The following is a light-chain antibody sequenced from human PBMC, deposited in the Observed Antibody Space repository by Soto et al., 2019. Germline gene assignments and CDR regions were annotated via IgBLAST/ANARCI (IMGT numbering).Light chain of an antibody. Sequence: DIQMTQSPSTLSASVGDRVTISCRASQSITNWLAWYQQKPGKAPKLLIYDASTLESGVPSTFSGSGSGTEFTLTISSLQPDDFATYYCLQYNSFAFGQGTKVDIK. CDR2: DAS. J-gene: IGKJ1*01. V-gene: IGKV1-5*01. CDR1: QSITNW. CDR3: LQYNSFA.